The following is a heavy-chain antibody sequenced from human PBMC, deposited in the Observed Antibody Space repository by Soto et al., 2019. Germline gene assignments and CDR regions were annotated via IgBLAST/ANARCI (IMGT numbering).Heavy chain of an antibody. D-gene: IGHD2-21*01. V-gene: IGHV3-30*18. CDR2: ISYDGSNK. J-gene: IGHJ3*02. CDR1: GWTVSSYG. CDR3: AKLIHGSHAFDI. Sequence: TGGPLRLPWAGCGWTVSSYGMHWVRQTPGKGLEWVAVISYDGSNKYYADSVKGRFTISRDNSKNTLYLQMNSLRAEDTAVYYCAKLIHGSHAFDIWGQGTMVTVSS.